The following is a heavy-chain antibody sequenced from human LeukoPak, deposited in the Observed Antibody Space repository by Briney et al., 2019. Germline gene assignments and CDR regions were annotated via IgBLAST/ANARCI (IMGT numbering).Heavy chain of an antibody. D-gene: IGHD1-20*01. Sequence: GASVKVSCKASGGTFSSYAISWVRQAPGQGLEWMGGIIPIFGTANYAQKFQGRVTITTDESTSTAYMELSSLRSEDTAVYYCARVPDPGITGTYWYFDLWGRGTLVTVSS. CDR2: IIPIFGTA. J-gene: IGHJ2*01. CDR1: GGTFSSYA. V-gene: IGHV1-69*05. CDR3: ARVPDPGITGTYWYFDL.